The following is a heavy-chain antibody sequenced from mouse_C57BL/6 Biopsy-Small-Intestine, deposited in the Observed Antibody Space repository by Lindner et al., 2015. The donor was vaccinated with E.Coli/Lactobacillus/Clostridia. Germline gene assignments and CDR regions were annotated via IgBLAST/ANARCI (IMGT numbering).Heavy chain of an antibody. CDR1: GYTFTSSV. CDR2: INPYNDGT. J-gene: IGHJ3*01. V-gene: IGHV1-14*01. CDR3: AIEGYYSWFAY. Sequence: VQLQESGPELVKPGASVKMSCKTSGYTFTSSVIHWMKQKPGQGLEWIGYINPYNDGTKYNEKFKGQATLTSDKSSSTAYMDLSSLTSEDSAVYYCAIEGYYSWFAYWGQGTLVTVS. D-gene: IGHD2-3*01.